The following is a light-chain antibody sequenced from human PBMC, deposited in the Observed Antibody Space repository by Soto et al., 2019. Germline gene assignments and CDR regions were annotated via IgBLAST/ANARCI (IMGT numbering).Light chain of an antibody. CDR1: QRVLYSSNNKNY. Sequence: DIVMTQSPDSLAVSLGERATINCKSSQRVLYSSNNKNYLAWYQQKPGQPPKLLIYWASTREAGVPDRFSASGSGTDFSLPISSLQAEDVAVYYCQQYYSTPTWTFGQGTKVEIK. CDR2: WAS. J-gene: IGKJ1*01. V-gene: IGKV4-1*01. CDR3: QQYYSTPTWT.